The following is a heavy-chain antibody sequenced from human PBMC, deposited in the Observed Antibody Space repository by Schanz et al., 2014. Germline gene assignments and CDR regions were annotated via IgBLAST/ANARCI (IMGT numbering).Heavy chain of an antibody. V-gene: IGHV1-18*01. CDR3: ARAGQDYSDSSGYATYYFGN. Sequence: QVQLVQSGDEVKKPGASVKVSCKTSGYTFSDYGITWVRQAPGQGLEWVGWISPYTGNTHYFDKMEGRVTMTTDTSTSTAYMELSNLRSEDTAVYYCARAGQDYSDSSGYATYYFGNWGQGTLVTVSS. CDR1: GYTFSDYG. CDR2: ISPYTGNT. J-gene: IGHJ4*02. D-gene: IGHD3-22*01.